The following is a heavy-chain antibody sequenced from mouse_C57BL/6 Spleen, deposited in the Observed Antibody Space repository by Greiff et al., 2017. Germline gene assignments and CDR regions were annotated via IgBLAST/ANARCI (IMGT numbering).Heavy chain of an antibody. Sequence: VQLQQSGAELVRPGASVTLSCKASGYTFTNYEMHWVKQTPVHGLEWIGAIDPETGGTAYNQKFKGKAILTADKSSSTAYMELRSLTSEDSAVYYCTTLITTVVATRYFDVWGTGTTVTVSS. V-gene: IGHV1-15*01. D-gene: IGHD1-1*01. CDR3: TTLITTVVATRYFDV. CDR2: IDPETGGT. CDR1: GYTFTNYE. J-gene: IGHJ1*03.